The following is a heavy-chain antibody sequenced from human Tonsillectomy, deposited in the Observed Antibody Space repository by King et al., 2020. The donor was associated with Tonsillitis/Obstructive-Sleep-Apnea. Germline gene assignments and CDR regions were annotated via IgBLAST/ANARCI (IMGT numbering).Heavy chain of an antibody. Sequence: VQLVESGGHLVQPGGSLRLSCAASGFTFSSYEMNWVRQAPGKGLEWVSYISRSDNTIYYADSVKGRFTISRDNAKNSVFLQMNSMRVDYTAVYYCSSGVRDGYGVSASCYGLDTCGQGTLVSVSS. CDR1: GFTFSSYE. J-gene: IGHJ5*02. D-gene: IGHD2-2*01. V-gene: IGHV3-48*03. CDR2: ISRSDNTI. CDR3: SSGVRDGYGVSASCYGLDT.